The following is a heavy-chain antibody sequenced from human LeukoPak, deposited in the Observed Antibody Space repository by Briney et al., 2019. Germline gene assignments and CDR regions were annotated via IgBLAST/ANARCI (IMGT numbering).Heavy chain of an antibody. CDR3: AKSMDILTGYLWSLDY. CDR2: ISSSGSTI. D-gene: IGHD3-9*01. J-gene: IGHJ4*02. Sequence: YPGGSLRLSCAASGFTFSTYEMNWVRQAPGKGLEWVSYISSSGSTIYYADSVKGRFTISRDNANNSLYLQMNSLRAEDTAVYYCAKSMDILTGYLWSLDYWGQGTLVTVSS. CDR1: GFTFSTYE. V-gene: IGHV3-48*03.